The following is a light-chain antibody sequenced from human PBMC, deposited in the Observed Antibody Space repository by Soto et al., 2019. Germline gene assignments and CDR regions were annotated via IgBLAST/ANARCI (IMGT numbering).Light chain of an antibody. CDR1: SSDVGGYNY. CDR3: SSYTSSSTPYV. CDR2: DVS. V-gene: IGLV2-14*01. J-gene: IGLJ1*01. Sequence: QSVLTQPASVSGSPGQSITISCTGTSSDVGGYNYVSWYQQHPGKAPNLMIYDVSNRPSGVSNRFSGSKSGNTASLTISGLQAEDEADYYCSSYTSSSTPYVFGTGTKVPVL.